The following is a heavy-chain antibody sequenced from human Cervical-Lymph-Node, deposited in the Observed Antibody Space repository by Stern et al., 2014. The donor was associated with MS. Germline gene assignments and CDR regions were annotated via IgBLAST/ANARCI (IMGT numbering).Heavy chain of an antibody. V-gene: IGHV3-66*02. J-gene: IGHJ6*02. CDR2: IYSGGST. D-gene: IGHD3-16*01. CDR3: ARDMGGYYGMDV. Sequence: EVQLVESGGGLVQPGGSLRLSCAASGFTVSSNYMSWVRQAPGKGLEWVSVIYSGGSTYYADSVKGRFTISRDNSKNTLYHQMNSLRAEDTAVYYCARDMGGYYGMDVWGQGTTVIVSS. CDR1: GFTVSSNY.